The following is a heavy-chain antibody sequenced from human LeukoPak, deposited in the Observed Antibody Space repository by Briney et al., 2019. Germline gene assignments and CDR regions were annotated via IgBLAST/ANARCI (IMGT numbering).Heavy chain of an antibody. CDR1: GFTFSSYG. V-gene: IGHV3-23*01. CDR3: ARDLFESAYWYFDL. J-gene: IGHJ2*01. CDR2: ISGSGGST. Sequence: PGGSLRLSCAASGFTFSSYGMSWVRQAPGKGLEWVSAISGSGGSTYYADSVKGRFTISRDNAKNSLYLQMNSLRAEDTALYYCARDLFESAYWYFDLWGRGTLVTVSS.